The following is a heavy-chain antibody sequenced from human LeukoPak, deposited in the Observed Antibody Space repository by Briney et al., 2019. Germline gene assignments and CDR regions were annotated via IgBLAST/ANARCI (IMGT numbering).Heavy chain of an antibody. J-gene: IGHJ4*02. CDR2: ISAYNGNT. V-gene: IGHV1-18*01. Sequence: ASVKVSCKASGYTFISNGISWVRQAPGQGLEWMGWISAYNGNTNYAQKLQGRVTMTTDTSTSTAYMELRSLRSDDTAVYYCARRSYGSGSYYFDYWGQGTLVTVSS. D-gene: IGHD3-10*01. CDR1: GYTFISNG. CDR3: ARRSYGSGSYYFDY.